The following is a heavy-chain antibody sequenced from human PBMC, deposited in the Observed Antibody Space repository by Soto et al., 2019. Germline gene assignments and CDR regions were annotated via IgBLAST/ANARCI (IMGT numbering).Heavy chain of an antibody. CDR2: ISTNGGST. D-gene: IGHD3-22*01. CDR1: GFTFSIYA. V-gene: IGHV3-64D*06. Sequence: PGGSLRLSCSASGFTFSIYAMHWVRQAPGKGLEYVSSISTNGGSTDYADSVKGRFTISRDNSKNTVYLQMSSLRVEDTAVYYCVKGEYHYDSSGYYPFDYWGQGTLVTVSS. CDR3: VKGEYHYDSSGYYPFDY. J-gene: IGHJ4*02.